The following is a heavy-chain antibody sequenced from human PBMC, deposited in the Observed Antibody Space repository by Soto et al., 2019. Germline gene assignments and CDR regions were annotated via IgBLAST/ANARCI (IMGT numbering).Heavy chain of an antibody. CDR2: INAGNGNT. J-gene: IGHJ6*02. V-gene: IGHV1-3*01. Sequence: ASVKVSCKASGYTLTSYAMHWVRQAPGQRLEWMGWINAGNGNTKYSQKFQGRVTITRDTSASTAYMELSSLRSEDTAVYYCARNHYCSSTSCYYGPYYYGMDVWGQGTTVTVSS. CDR3: ARNHYCSSTSCYYGPYYYGMDV. D-gene: IGHD2-2*01. CDR1: GYTLTSYA.